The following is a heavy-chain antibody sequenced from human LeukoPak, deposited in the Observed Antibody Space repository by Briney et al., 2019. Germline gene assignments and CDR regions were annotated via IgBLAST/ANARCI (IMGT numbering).Heavy chain of an antibody. CDR1: GFTFSSYE. D-gene: IGHD3-10*01. CDR2: ISSSGSTI. V-gene: IGHV3-48*03. CDR3: ARGRSYYGSGSDY. J-gene: IGHJ4*02. Sequence: GGSLRLSCAASGFTFSSYEMNWVRQAPGKGLEWVSYISSSGSTIYYADSVKGRLTISRDNAKNSLYLQMNSLRAEDTAVYYCARGRSYYGSGSDYWGQGTLVTVSS.